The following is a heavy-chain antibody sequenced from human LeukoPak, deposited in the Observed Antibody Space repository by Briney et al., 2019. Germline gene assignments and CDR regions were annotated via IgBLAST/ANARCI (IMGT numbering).Heavy chain of an antibody. CDR1: GGSISSSSYY. V-gene: IGHV4-39*01. CDR3: ARQAGGFDY. J-gene: IGHJ4*02. CDR2: IYYSGST. Sequence: SETLSLTCTVSGGSISSSSYYWGWIRQPPGKGLEWIGSIYYSGSTYYNPSLKSRVTISVDTSKNQFSLKLSSVTAADTAVYYCARQAGGFDYWGQGTLVTVSP. D-gene: IGHD3-16*01.